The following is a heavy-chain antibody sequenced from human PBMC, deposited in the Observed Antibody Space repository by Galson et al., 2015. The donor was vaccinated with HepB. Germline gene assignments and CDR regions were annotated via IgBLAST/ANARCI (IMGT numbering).Heavy chain of an antibody. CDR1: GGTFSTYA. D-gene: IGHD5-18*01. CDR3: AKGSRFGFGDS. J-gene: IGHJ4*02. CDR2: IISISGPA. Sequence: SVKVSCKASGGTFSTYAVNWVRQAPGQGLEWMGGIISISGPANYAQKFQGKVTITADKSTSTAYMELNSLTSEDTAVYYCAKGSRFGFGDSWGQGTLVTVSS. V-gene: IGHV1-69*06.